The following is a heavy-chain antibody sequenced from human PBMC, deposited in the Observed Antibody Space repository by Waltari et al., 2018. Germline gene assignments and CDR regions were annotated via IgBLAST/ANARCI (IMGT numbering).Heavy chain of an antibody. J-gene: IGHJ4*02. CDR1: GFTFRSSG. V-gene: IGHV3-30*02. Sequence: QVQLVESGGGVVQPGGSLRLPCAASGFTFRSSGMHWVRQGAGKGLEALALIGYDGSNKYYADSVKGRFTISRDNSKNTLYLQMNSLRAEDTAVYYCAKGGDIWGSQYYFDYWGQGTLVTVSS. CDR3: AKGGDIWGSQYYFDY. D-gene: IGHD3-16*01. CDR2: IGYDGSNK.